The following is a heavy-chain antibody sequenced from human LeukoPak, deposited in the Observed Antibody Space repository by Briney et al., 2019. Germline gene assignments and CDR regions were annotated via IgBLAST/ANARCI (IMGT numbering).Heavy chain of an antibody. CDR3: VREVSGSSYFDY. CDR1: GFTFSSYA. D-gene: IGHD1-26*01. V-gene: IGHV3-23*01. CDR2: ISGSGGST. J-gene: IGHJ4*02. Sequence: PGGSLRLSCAASGFTFSSYAMHWVRQAPGKGLEWVSAISGSGGSTYYADSVKGRFTISRDNAKNTLYLQMNSLRAEDTAVYYCVREVSGSSYFDYWGQGTLVTVSS.